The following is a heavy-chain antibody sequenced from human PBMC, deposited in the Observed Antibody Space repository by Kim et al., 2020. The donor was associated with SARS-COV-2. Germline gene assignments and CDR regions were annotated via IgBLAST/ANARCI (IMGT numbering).Heavy chain of an antibody. D-gene: IGHD3-10*01. Sequence: SVKVSCKASGGTFSSYAISWVRQAPGQGLEWMGGIIPIFGTANYAQKFQGRVTITADESTSTAYMELSSLRSEDTAVYYCARIENFGFVERYGMDVWGQGTTVTVSS. CDR1: GGTFSSYA. CDR2: IIPIFGTA. CDR3: ARIENFGFVERYGMDV. V-gene: IGHV1-69*13. J-gene: IGHJ6*02.